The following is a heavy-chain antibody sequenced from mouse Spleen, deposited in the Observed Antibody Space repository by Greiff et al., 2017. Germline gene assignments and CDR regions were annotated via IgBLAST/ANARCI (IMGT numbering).Heavy chain of an antibody. J-gene: IGHJ2*01. V-gene: IGHV1-80*01. D-gene: IGHD3-1*01. CDR1: GYAFSSYW. CDR2: IYPGDGDT. Sequence: VQLQQSGAELVKPGASVKISCKASGYAFSSYWMNWVKQRPGKGLEWIGQIYPGDGDTNYNGKFKGKATLTADKSSSTAYMQLSSLTSEDSAVYFCARSGTGGYFDYWGQGTTLTVSS. CDR3: ARSGTGGYFDY.